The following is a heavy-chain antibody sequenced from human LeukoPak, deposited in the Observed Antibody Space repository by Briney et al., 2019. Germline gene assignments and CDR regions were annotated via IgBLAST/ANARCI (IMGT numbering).Heavy chain of an antibody. V-gene: IGHV1-18*01. D-gene: IGHD3-3*01. J-gene: IGHJ6*02. CDR3: ARDQIDYDFWSGYRYYYYYGMDV. CDR1: GYTFTSYG. CDR2: ISAYNGNT. Sequence: GASVKVSCKASGYTFTSYGISWVRQAPGQGLEWVGWISAYNGNTNYAQKLQGRVTMTTDTSTSTAYMELRSLRSDDTAVYYCARDQIDYDFWSGYRYYYYYGMDVWGQGTTVTVSS.